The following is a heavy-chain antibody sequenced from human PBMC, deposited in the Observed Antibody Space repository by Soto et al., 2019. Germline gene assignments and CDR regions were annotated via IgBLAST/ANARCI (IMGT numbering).Heavy chain of an antibody. Sequence: ASVKISCKVSGYTFKSYDVMWVRKAPGQGLEWMGWISGHNGKADYAENFQGRVIMTTDTSTATASMDLRGLRSDDTAVYYCARKGYIFVYATDVWGEGTTFTASS. CDR1: GYTFKSYD. CDR2: ISGHNGKA. D-gene: IGHD3-3*02. J-gene: IGHJ6*04. V-gene: IGHV1-18*04. CDR3: ARKGYIFVYATDV.